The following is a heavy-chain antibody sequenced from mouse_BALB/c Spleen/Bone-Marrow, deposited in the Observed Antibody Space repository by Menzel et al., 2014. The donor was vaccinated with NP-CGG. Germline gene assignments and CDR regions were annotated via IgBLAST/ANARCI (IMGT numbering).Heavy chain of an antibody. J-gene: IGHJ1*01. D-gene: IGHD1-1*01. Sequence: QVQLQHPGAELVKPGASVKLSCKASGYSFTNYYMYWVKQRPGQGLEWIGEINPSNGGTNFNEKFKNKATLTVDKSSSTAYMQLSGLTSEDSAVYYCTRSNYGYWYFDVWGAGTTVTVSS. CDR2: INPSNGGT. CDR3: TRSNYGYWYFDV. CDR1: GYSFTNYY. V-gene: IGHV1S81*02.